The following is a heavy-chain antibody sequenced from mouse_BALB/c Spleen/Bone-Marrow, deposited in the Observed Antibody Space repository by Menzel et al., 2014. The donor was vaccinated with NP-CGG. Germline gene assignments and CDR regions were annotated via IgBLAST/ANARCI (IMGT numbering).Heavy chain of an antibody. Sequence: QVQLKESGDELAKPGASVKMSCKASGYTFTNYWMHWVKQRPGQGLEWIGYINPSTGYTEYNQKFKDKATLTADKSSSTAYMQLSSLTSEDSSVFYCTRRAYGGSYGFAYWGQGTLVTVSA. V-gene: IGHV1-7*01. J-gene: IGHJ3*01. CDR3: TRRAYGGSYGFAY. CDR1: GYTFTNYW. D-gene: IGHD1-1*01. CDR2: INPSTGYT.